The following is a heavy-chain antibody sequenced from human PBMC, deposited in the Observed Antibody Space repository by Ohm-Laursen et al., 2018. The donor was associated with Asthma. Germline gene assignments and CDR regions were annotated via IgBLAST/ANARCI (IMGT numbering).Heavy chain of an antibody. J-gene: IGHJ1*01. CDR2: ISTASSFI. V-gene: IGHV3-21*01. Sequence: SLRLSCTAFGFTFSTYAMTWIRPAPGKGLEWVAAISTASSFIYYADSVRGRFTTSRDNAKNLVYLQMDSLRVDDTALYYCARIGPEWELPGREYSLHHWGEGTLVTVSS. CDR3: ARIGPEWELPGREYSLHH. CDR1: GFTFSTYA. D-gene: IGHD1-26*01.